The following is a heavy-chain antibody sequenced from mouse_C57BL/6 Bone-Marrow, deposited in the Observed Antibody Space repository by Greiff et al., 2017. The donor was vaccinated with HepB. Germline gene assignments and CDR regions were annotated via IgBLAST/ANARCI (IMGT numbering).Heavy chain of an antibody. CDR3: ARPRYGSSYKDFDY. J-gene: IGHJ2*01. V-gene: IGHV1-26*01. CDR1: GYTFTDYY. D-gene: IGHD1-1*01. CDR2: INPNNGGT. Sequence: EVQLQQSGPELVKPGASVKISCKASGYTFTDYYMNWVKQSHGKSLEWIGDINPNNGGTSYNQKFKGKATLTVDKSSSTAYMELRSLTSEDSAVYYCARPRYGSSYKDFDYWGQGTTLTVSS.